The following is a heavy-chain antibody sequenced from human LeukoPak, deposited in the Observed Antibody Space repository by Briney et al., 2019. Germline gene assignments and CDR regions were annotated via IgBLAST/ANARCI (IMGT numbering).Heavy chain of an antibody. D-gene: IGHD6-13*01. V-gene: IGHV3-23*01. CDR2: ISGSGGST. J-gene: IGHJ3*02. Sequence: GRSLRLSCAASGFTSSSYGMHWVRQAPGKGLEWVSAISGSGGSTYYADSVKGRFTISRDNSKNTLYLQMNSLRAEDTAVYYCAKDFGQYSSSWDDAFDIWGQGTMVTVSS. CDR3: AKDFGQYSSSWDDAFDI. CDR1: GFTSSSYG.